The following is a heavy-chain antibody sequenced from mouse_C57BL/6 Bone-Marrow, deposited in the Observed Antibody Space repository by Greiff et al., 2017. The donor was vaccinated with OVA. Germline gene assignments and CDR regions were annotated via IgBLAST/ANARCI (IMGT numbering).Heavy chain of an antibody. J-gene: IGHJ1*03. V-gene: IGHV5-6*01. CDR1: GFTFSSYG. CDR3: ARLNWDDWYFDV. CDR2: ISSGGSYT. D-gene: IGHD4-1*01. Sequence: EVQLQESGGDLVKPGGSLKLSCAASGFTFSSYGMSWVRQTPDKRLEWVATISSGGSYTYYPDSVKGRFTISRDNAKNTLYLQMSSLKSEDTAMYYCARLNWDDWYFDVWGTGTTVTVSS.